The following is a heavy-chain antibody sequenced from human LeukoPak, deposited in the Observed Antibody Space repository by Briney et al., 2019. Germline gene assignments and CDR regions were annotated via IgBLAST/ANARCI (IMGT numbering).Heavy chain of an antibody. CDR3: ARGDRSGDFGYYFDY. J-gene: IGHJ4*02. V-gene: IGHV4-4*07. CDR1: GGSVSSYY. D-gene: IGHD3-10*01. Sequence: SETLSLTCTVSGGSVSSYYWSWIRQPAGKGLEWIGRIYTSGSTNYNPSLKSRVTISVHTSKNQFSLKVNSVTAADTAVYYCARGDRSGDFGYYFDYWGQGTLVTVSS. CDR2: IYTSGST.